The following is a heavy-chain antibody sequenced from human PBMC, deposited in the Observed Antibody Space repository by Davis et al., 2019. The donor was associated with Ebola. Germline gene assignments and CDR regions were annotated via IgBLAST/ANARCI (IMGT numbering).Heavy chain of an antibody. Sequence: SETLSLTCAVYGGSFSGYYWSWIRQPPGKGLEWIGEINHSGSTNYNPSLKSRVTISVDTSKNQFSLKLSSVTAADTAVYYCARDPSFLGMDVWGQGTTVIVSS. CDR3: ARDPSFLGMDV. CDR2: INHSGST. V-gene: IGHV4-34*01. J-gene: IGHJ6*02. CDR1: GGSFSGYY.